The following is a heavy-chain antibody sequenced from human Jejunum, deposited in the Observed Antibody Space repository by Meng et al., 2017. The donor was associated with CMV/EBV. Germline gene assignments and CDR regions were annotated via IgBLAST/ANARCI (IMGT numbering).Heavy chain of an antibody. CDR3: ARGQRSYSGSYPEWFDP. CDR1: GGSISSGDDY. J-gene: IGHJ5*02. Sequence: QVQLPESGPGLVKPSQTLSLTCTVSGGSISSGDDYWSWIRQPPGKCLEWIGCIYYSGSTYYNPSLKGRVTISVDTSKNQFSLNLSSVTAADTAVYYCARGQRSYSGSYPEWFDPWGQGTLVTVSS. D-gene: IGHD1-26*01. V-gene: IGHV4-30-4*01. CDR2: IYYSGST.